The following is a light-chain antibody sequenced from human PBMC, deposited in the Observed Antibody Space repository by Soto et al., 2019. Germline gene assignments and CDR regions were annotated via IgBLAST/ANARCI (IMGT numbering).Light chain of an antibody. CDR3: QQYNNWPQT. CDR1: QSVSSY. V-gene: IGKV3-15*01. CDR2: GAS. Sequence: EIVMTQSPATLSVSPGKRASLSCRASQSVSSYLAWYQQKPGQAPRLLIDGASTRATGIPARFSGSGSGTEITLTICSLQSEDFAVYYCQQYNNWPQTFGQGTKVEIK. J-gene: IGKJ1*01.